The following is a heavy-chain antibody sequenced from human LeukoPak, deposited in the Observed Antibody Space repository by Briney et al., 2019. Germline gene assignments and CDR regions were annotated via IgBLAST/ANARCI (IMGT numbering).Heavy chain of an antibody. CDR1: GYTFTSYG. CDR3: ARDRTLYSSSWTFGDY. Sequence: ASVKVSCKASGYTFTSYGISWVRQAPGQGLEWMGWISAYNGNTNYAQKLQGRVTMTTDTSTSTAYMELRSLRSDDTAVYYCARDRTLYSSSWTFGDYWGQGTLVTVSS. J-gene: IGHJ4*02. CDR2: ISAYNGNT. V-gene: IGHV1-18*01. D-gene: IGHD6-13*01.